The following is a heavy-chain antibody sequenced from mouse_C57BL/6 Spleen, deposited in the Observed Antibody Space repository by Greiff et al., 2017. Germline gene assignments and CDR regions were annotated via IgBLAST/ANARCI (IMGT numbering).Heavy chain of an antibody. CDR3: ARTFITTVVYFDY. Sequence: EVKLMESGPELVKPGASVKISCKASGYSFTGYYMHWVKQSHGNILDWIGYIYPYNGVSSYNQKFKGKATWTVDKSSSTAYMELRSLTSEDSAVYYCARTFITTVVYFDYWGQGTTLTVSS. J-gene: IGHJ2*01. CDR1: GYSFTGYY. CDR2: IYPYNGVS. D-gene: IGHD1-1*01. V-gene: IGHV1-31*01.